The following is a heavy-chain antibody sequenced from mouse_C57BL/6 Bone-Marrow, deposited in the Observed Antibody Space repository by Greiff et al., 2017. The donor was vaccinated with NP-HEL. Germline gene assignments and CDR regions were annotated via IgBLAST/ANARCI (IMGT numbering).Heavy chain of an antibody. CDR1: GYTFTDYY. Sequence: QVQLQQSGAELVRPGASVKLSCKASGYTFTDYYINWVKQRPGQGLEWIARIYPGSGNTYYNEKFKGKATLTAEKSSSTAYMQLSSLTSEDSAVYFCARSTGGYDVTYWGQGTLVTVSA. CDR2: IYPGSGNT. V-gene: IGHV1-76*01. J-gene: IGHJ3*01. D-gene: IGHD2-2*01. CDR3: ARSTGGYDVTY.